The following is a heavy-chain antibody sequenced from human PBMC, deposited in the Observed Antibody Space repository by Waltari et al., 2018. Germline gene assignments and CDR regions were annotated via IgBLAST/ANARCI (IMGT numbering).Heavy chain of an antibody. Sequence: QVQLVESGGGMVQPGRSLRLSCAASGFTFSSYGMHWVRQAPGKGLEWVAVISYDGSNKYYADSVKGRFTISRDNSKNTLYLQMNSLRAEDTAVYYCAKDWNYDDYWGQGTLVTVSS. J-gene: IGHJ4*02. CDR1: GFTFSSYG. V-gene: IGHV3-30*18. CDR3: AKDWNYDDY. CDR2: ISYDGSNK. D-gene: IGHD3-3*01.